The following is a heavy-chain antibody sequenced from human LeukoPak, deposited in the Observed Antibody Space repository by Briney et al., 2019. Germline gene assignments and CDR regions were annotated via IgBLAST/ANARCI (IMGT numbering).Heavy chain of an antibody. Sequence: PGGSLRLSCAASGFTFSSSWMHWVRQAPGKGLVWVSRINSDGRSPFYADSVKGRFTISRDNAKNTLFLQMNSLRDEATAVYYCATSTCGGDCYGNWLDPWGQGTLVTVSS. D-gene: IGHD2-21*02. CDR2: INSDGRSP. CDR3: ATSTCGGDCYGNWLDP. J-gene: IGHJ5*02. V-gene: IGHV3-74*01. CDR1: GFTFSSSW.